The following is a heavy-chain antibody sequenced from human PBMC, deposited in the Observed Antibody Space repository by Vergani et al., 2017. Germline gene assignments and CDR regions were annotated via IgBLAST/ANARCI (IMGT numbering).Heavy chain of an antibody. CDR1: GGTFSSYA. D-gene: IGHD4-23*01. J-gene: IGHJ6*03. CDR3: ARALRRLRWAYMDV. CDR2: MNPNSGNT. V-gene: IGHV1-8*02. Sequence: QVQLVQSGAEVKKPGSSVKVSCKASGGTFSSYAISWVRQAPGQGLEWMGWMNPNSGNTGYAQKFQGRVTMTRNTSISTAYMELSSLRSEDTAVYYCARALRRLRWAYMDVWGKGTTVTVSS.